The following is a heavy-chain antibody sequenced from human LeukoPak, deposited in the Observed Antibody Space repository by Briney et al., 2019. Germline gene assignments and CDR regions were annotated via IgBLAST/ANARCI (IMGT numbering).Heavy chain of an antibody. J-gene: IGHJ4*02. V-gene: IGHV1-69*04. CDR3: ARDPRLGGSGIDY. CDR2: IIPILGIA. CDR1: GGTFSSYT. Sequence: SVKVSCKASGGTFSSYTISWVRQAPGQGLEWMGRIIPILGIANYAQKFQGRVTITADKSTSTAYMELSSLRSEDTAVYYCARDPRLGGSGIDYWGQGTLVTVSS. D-gene: IGHD3-10*01.